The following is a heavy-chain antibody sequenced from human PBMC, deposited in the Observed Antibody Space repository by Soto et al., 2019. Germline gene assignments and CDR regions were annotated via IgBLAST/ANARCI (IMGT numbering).Heavy chain of an antibody. J-gene: IGHJ4*02. CDR2: IYYSGSS. D-gene: IGHD1-26*01. Sequence: SETLSLTCTVSGGSISIGSYHLSWIRQHPVKGLEWVGNIYYSGSSYYNPSLKSRATISIDTSQDQFSLRLGSVTAADTVVYYCAIVEGGSYCFRHEYWGRGTLVTVSS. CDR1: GGSISIGSYH. V-gene: IGHV4-31*03. CDR3: AIVEGGSYCFRHEY.